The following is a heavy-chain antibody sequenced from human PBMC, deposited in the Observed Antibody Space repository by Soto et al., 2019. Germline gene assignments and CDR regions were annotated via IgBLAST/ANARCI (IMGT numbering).Heavy chain of an antibody. CDR1: GFTFSSYG. D-gene: IGHD6-19*01. CDR2: ISYDGSNK. Sequence: GGSLRLSCAASGFTFSSYGMHWVRQAPGKGLEWVAVISYDGSNKYYADSVKGRFTISRDNSKNTLYLQMNSLRAEDTAVYYCAKVLFSGWSLFDAFDIWGQGTMVTVSS. J-gene: IGHJ3*02. V-gene: IGHV3-30*18. CDR3: AKVLFSGWSLFDAFDI.